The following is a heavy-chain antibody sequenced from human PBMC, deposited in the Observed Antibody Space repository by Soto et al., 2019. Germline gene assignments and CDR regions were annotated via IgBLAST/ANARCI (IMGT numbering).Heavy chain of an antibody. V-gene: IGHV3-74*01. CDR2: IGDDGTIT. CDR3: ARARLSSSSWYKWAFDP. Sequence: EVQLVESGGGVVQPGGSLRLACAASGFTFGSYWMHWVRQVPGKGLEWVSRIGDDGTITDYADSVKGRFTISRDNAKNPXYLEMRGLTVEDTAVYFCARARLSSSSWYKWAFDPWGQGTQVIVSS. D-gene: IGHD6-13*01. CDR1: GFTFGSYW. J-gene: IGHJ5*02.